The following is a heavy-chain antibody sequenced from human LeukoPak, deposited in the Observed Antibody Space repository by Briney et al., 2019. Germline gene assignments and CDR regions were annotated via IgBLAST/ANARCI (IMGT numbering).Heavy chain of an antibody. J-gene: IGHJ3*01. V-gene: IGHV3-23*01. D-gene: IGHD2-8*01. CDR3: ARARVGCTNYAFDL. CDR2: ISGSGGST. CDR1: GFTFSNYA. Sequence: GGSLRLSCAASGFTFSNYAMSWVRQAPGKGLEWVSPISGSGGSTYYADSVKGRFTISRDNSKNTVHLQMNSLRAEDTAVYYCARARVGCTNYAFDLWGQGTMVTVSS.